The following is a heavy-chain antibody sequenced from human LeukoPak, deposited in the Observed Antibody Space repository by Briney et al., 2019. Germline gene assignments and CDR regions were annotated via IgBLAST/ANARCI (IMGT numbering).Heavy chain of an antibody. J-gene: IGHJ4*02. V-gene: IGHV3-7*01. D-gene: IGHD3-9*01. CDR3: AREGRNTYYDILTGYYSTYYFDY. CDR1: GFTFSSYW. CDR2: IKQDGSEK. Sequence: PGGSLRLSCAASGFTFSSYWMSWVRQAPGKGLEWVANIKQDGSEKYYVDSVKGRFTISRDNAKNSLYLQMNSLRAEDTAVYYCAREGRNTYYDILTGYYSTYYFDYWGQGTLVTVSS.